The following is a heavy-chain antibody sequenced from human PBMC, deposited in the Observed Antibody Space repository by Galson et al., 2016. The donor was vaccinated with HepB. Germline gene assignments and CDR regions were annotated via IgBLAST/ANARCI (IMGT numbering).Heavy chain of an antibody. J-gene: IGHJ4*02. V-gene: IGHV4-39*01. CDR2: IYYRGST. Sequence: SETLSLTCTVSGGSISSSNYYWGWIRQPPGKGLEWIGLIYYRGSTYYNPSLKSRVTISVDTSKNQPSLKLSSVTAADPAFYYFATHKTGPTGSPFDYWGQGALVTVSS. CDR1: GGSISSSNYY. CDR3: ATHKTGPTGSPFDY. D-gene: IGHD1-7*01.